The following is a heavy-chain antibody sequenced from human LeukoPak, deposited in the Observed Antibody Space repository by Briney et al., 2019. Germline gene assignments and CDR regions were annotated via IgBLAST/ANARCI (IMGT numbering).Heavy chain of an antibody. V-gene: IGHV1-69*13. J-gene: IGHJ5*02. Sequence: SVKVSCKASGGTFSSYAISWVRQAPGPGLEWMGGIIPIFGTANYAQKFQGRVTITADESTSTAYMELSSLRSEDTAVYYCARDDYSNYAWFDPWGQGTLVTVSS. CDR3: ARDDYSNYAWFDP. CDR1: GGTFSSYA. CDR2: IIPIFGTA. D-gene: IGHD4-11*01.